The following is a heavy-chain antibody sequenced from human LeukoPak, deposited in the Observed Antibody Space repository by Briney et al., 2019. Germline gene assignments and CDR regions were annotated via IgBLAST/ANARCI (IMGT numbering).Heavy chain of an antibody. CDR2: IKSKPKDGTT. J-gene: IGHJ4*02. CDR1: RFTLSNAW. V-gene: IGHV3-15*01. Sequence: TLPCLASRFTLSNAWMKWVRQAPATALEGIGRIKSKPKDGTTDYTAPVKGKFTTSRDDSTNTLHPQINNLKTEDTAVYYCPSLSCSGSCGGWGRGTLVTVSS. D-gene: IGHD2-15*01. CDR3: PSLSCSGSCGG.